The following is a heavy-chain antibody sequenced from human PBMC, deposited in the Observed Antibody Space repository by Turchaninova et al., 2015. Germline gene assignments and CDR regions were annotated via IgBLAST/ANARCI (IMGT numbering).Heavy chain of an antibody. J-gene: IGHJ3*02. CDR1: GVSISSYY. V-gene: IGHV4-59*01. CDR2: IYYSGST. Sequence: QVQLQESGPGLVKPSETLSLTCTGSGVSISSYYWSWVRQPPGKGLEWIGFIYYSGSTNYNPSLKSRVTISVDTAMDQFSLNLSSVTAADTAAYYCAREAAGAIDIWGQGTMVTVSS. CDR3: AREAAGAIDI. D-gene: IGHD6-25*01.